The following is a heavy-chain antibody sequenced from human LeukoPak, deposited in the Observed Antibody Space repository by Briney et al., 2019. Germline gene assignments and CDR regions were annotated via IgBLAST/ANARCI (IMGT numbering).Heavy chain of an antibody. CDR3: ARGRIVVVPAATELHEGDDPYYFDY. D-gene: IGHD2-2*01. V-gene: IGHV1-69*01. CDR1: GGTFSSYA. Sequence: SVKVSCKASGGTFSSYAISWVRQAPGQGLEWMGGIIPIFGTANYAQKFQGRVTITADESTSTACMELSSLRSEDTAVYYCARGRIVVVPAATELHEGDDPYYFDYWGQGTLVTVSS. CDR2: IIPIFGTA. J-gene: IGHJ4*02.